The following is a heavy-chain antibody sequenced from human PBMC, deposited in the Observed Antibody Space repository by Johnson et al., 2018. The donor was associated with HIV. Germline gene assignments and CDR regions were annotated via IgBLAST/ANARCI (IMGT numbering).Heavy chain of an antibody. D-gene: IGHD3-9*01. CDR3: ARGKTGYDAFDI. CDR1: GFTFSSYG. CDR2: IYSDGNT. Sequence: QVQLVESGGGVVQPGRSLRLSCAASGFTFSSYGMHWVRQAPGKGLEWVSVIYSDGNTYYADSVKGRFTISRDNSTTTLYLQMNSLRADDTAVYYCARGKTGYDAFDIWGQGTMVTVSS. V-gene: IGHV3-NL1*01. J-gene: IGHJ3*02.